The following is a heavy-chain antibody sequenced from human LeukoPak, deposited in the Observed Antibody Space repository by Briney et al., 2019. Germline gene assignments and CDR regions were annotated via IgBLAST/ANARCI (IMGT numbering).Heavy chain of an antibody. D-gene: IGHD6-19*01. CDR2: INHSGST. CDR3: ARDVRSRWLVPRGFDY. V-gene: IGHV4-34*01. J-gene: IGHJ4*02. Sequence: SETLSLTCAVYGGSFSGYYWSWIRQPPGKGLEWIGEINHSGSTNYNPSLKSRVTISVDTSKNQLSLKLSSVTAADTAVYYCARDVRSRWLVPRGFDYWGQGTLATVSS. CDR1: GGSFSGYY.